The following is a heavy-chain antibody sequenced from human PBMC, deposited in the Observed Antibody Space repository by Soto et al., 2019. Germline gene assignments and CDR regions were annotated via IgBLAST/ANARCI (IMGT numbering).Heavy chain of an antibody. CDR3: ARSIFWLSYYYYMDV. J-gene: IGHJ6*03. Sequence: SETLSLTCTVSGGSISSYYWSWIRQPPGKGLEWIGYIYYSGSTNYNPSLKSRVTISVDTSKNQFSLKLSSVTAADTAVYYCARSIFWLSYYYYMDVWGKGTTVTVSS. V-gene: IGHV4-59*08. CDR2: IYYSGST. CDR1: GGSISSYY. D-gene: IGHD3-9*01.